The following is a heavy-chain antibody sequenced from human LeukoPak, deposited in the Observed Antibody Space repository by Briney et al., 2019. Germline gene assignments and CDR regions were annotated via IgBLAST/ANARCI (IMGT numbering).Heavy chain of an antibody. CDR2: IYSGGRT. CDR1: GFTVSINY. CDR3: GSSYSSSRPEIDY. D-gene: IGHD6-13*01. V-gene: IGHV3-66*02. Sequence: PGGSLRLSCAASGFTVSINYMSWVRQAPGKGLEWVSVIYSGGRTAYADSVEGRCTIFRGNSKNTLYLQMSNRLSADTAVYYCGSSYSSSRPEIDYWGQGTLVTVSP. J-gene: IGHJ4*02.